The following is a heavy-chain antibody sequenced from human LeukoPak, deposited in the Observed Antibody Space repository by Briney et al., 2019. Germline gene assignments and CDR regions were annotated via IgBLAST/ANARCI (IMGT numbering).Heavy chain of an antibody. CDR2: ISSSGSTI. D-gene: IGHD3-22*01. CDR3: AREDYDSSGYHDY. J-gene: IGHJ4*02. Sequence: LSGGSLRLSCAASGFTFSSYEMKWVRQAPGKGLEWVSYISSSGSTIYYADSVKGRFTISRDNAKNSLYLQMNSLRAEDTAVYYCAREDYDSSGYHDYWGQGTLVTVSS. V-gene: IGHV3-48*03. CDR1: GFTFSSYE.